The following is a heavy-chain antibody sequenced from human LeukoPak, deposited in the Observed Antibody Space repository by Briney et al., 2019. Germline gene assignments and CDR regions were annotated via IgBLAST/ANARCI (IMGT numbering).Heavy chain of an antibody. CDR1: GGSISSYY. V-gene: IGHV4-39*01. CDR2: IYYSGST. CDR3: ARHLNYYDSSGPITTFDY. J-gene: IGHJ4*02. D-gene: IGHD3-22*01. Sequence: PSETLSLTCTVSGGSISSYYWGWIRQPPGKGLEWIGSIYYSGSTYYNPSLKSRVTISVDTSKNQFSLKLSSVTAADTAVYYCARHLNYYDSSGPITTFDYWGQGTLVTVSS.